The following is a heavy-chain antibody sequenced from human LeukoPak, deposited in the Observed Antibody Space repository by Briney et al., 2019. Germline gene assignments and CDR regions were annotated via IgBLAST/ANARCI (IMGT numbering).Heavy chain of an antibody. Sequence: TGGSLRFSCAASGFTFNTYSMNWARQAPGKGLEWVSTISDSGGGTYYADSVKGRFTISRDNSKNTLYLQMNSLRADDTAVYYCDGADFWGQGTLVTVSS. CDR1: GFTFNTYS. CDR2: ISDSGGGT. V-gene: IGHV3-23*01. CDR3: DGADF. J-gene: IGHJ4*02.